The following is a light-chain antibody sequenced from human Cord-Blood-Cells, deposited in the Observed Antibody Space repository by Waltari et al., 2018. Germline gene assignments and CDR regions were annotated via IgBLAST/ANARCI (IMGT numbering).Light chain of an antibody. J-gene: IGKJ3*01. CDR1: QDSSNY. V-gene: IGKV1-33*01. CDR3: QQYDNLPFT. Sequence: DIQLTQSPSSLSASVGVRVTITCQASQDSSNYLNWYQQKPGKAPKLLIYDASNLETGVPARFSGSGSGTDFTFTISSLQPEDIATYYCQQYDNLPFTFGHGTKVDIK. CDR2: DAS.